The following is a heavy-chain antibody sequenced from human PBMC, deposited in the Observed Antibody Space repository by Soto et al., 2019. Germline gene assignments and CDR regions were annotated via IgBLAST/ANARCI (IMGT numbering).Heavy chain of an antibody. CDR1: GYTFTSYG. V-gene: IGHV1-18*01. CDR3: AKGVQYSSSWHYWYFDL. CDR2: ISAYNGNT. Sequence: ASVKVSCKASGYTFTSYGISWVRQAPGQGLEWMGWISAYNGNTNYAQKLQGRVTMTTDTSTSTAYMELRSLRAEDTALYYCAKGVQYSSSWHYWYFDLWGRGTLVTVSS. D-gene: IGHD6-13*01. J-gene: IGHJ2*01.